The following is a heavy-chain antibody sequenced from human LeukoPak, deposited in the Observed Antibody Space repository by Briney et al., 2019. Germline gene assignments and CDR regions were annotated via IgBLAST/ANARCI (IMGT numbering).Heavy chain of an antibody. D-gene: IGHD5-24*01. Sequence: GGSLRLSCAASGFTFSDYYMSWIRQAPGKGLEWVSYISSSGSTIYYADSVEGRFTISRDNAKNSLYLQMNSLRAEDTAVYYCARSPDNYYYHYMDVWGKGTTVTVSS. V-gene: IGHV3-11*04. CDR3: ARSPDNYYYHYMDV. CDR1: GFTFSDYY. J-gene: IGHJ6*03. CDR2: ISSSGSTI.